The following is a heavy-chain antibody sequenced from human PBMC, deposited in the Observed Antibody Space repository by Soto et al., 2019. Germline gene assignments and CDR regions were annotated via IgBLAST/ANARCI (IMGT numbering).Heavy chain of an antibody. D-gene: IGHD3-16*02. V-gene: IGHV4-34*01. CDR3: ARVPDYDYVWGSYRYYFDY. CDR2: INHSGST. J-gene: IGHJ4*02. Sequence: QVQLQQWGAGLLKPSETLSLTRAVYGGSFSGYYWSWIRQPPGKGLEWIGEINHSGSTNYNPSLKSRVTISVDTSKNQFSLKLSSVTAADTAVYYCARVPDYDYVWGSYRYYFDYWGQGTLVTVSS. CDR1: GGSFSGYY.